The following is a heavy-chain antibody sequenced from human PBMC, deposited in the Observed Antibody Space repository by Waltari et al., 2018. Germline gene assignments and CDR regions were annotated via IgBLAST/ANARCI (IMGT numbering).Heavy chain of an antibody. D-gene: IGHD3-10*01. CDR1: GYSFTSYW. V-gene: IGHV5-51*01. Sequence: EVQLVQSGAEVKKPGESLKIPWKVSGYSFTSYWICWVRQRPGKGLEWMGIIYPGDSETRYSPSFQGQVTISADKSISTTYLQWSSLKASETAIYYCATQTYYGSGSYYMNFWGQGTLVTVSS. CDR3: ATQTYYGSGSYYMNF. J-gene: IGHJ4*02. CDR2: IYPGDSET.